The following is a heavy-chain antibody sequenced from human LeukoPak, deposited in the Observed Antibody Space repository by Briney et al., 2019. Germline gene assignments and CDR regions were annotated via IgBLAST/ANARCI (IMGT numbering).Heavy chain of an antibody. D-gene: IGHD1-1*01. CDR3: ARDPRTVRI. Sequence: GGSLRLSCAASGFTFSIYWMSWVRQAPGKGLEWVANIKQDGSEKYYVDSVKGRFTISRDNAKNLLYLQMDSLRVEDTAIYYCARDPRTVRIWGQGTLVTVSS. CDR1: GFTFSIYW. V-gene: IGHV3-7*01. CDR2: IKQDGSEK. J-gene: IGHJ4*02.